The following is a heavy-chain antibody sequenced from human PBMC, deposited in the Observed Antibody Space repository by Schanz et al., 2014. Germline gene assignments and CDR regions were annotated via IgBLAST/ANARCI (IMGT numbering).Heavy chain of an antibody. CDR3: ARDLAGGGNDV. CDR2: ISDDGSRR. D-gene: IGHD2-15*01. V-gene: IGHV3-30*04. Sequence: VQLVESGGGLVQSGGSLRLSCAASGFIFSYYTIHWVRQAPGKGLEWVAVISDDGSRRHYADFVTGRFTISRDNSKDTVYLQMNSLRAEDTAVYYCARDLAGGGNDVWGQGTLVTVSS. CDR1: GFIFSYYT. J-gene: IGHJ4*02.